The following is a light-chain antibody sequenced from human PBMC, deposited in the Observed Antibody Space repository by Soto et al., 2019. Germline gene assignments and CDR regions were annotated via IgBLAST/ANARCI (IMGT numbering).Light chain of an antibody. Sequence: DIQMTQSPSSVSASVGDRVTITCRASQGIISWLAWFQQKPGEAPRLLIYAASSLHSGVPSRFSGSGSGTDFTLTISSLQPEDFATYYGQQGNSFPLTFGGGTKVEIK. CDR2: AAS. J-gene: IGKJ4*01. CDR3: QQGNSFPLT. CDR1: QGIISW. V-gene: IGKV1-12*01.